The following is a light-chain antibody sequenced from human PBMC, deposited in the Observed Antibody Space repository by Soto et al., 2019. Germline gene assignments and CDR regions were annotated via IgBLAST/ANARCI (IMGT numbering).Light chain of an antibody. CDR2: GAS. CDR1: QSVSSTY. CDR3: QQYGSSSWT. V-gene: IGKV3-20*01. J-gene: IGKJ1*01. Sequence: EIVLTQSPGTLSLSPGERATLSCRASQSVSSTYFAWYQQRFGQAPRLLIYGASTRATGIPDRFSGSGSGTDFTITISRLEPEDFELYYCQQYGSSSWTFGQGTKVEIK.